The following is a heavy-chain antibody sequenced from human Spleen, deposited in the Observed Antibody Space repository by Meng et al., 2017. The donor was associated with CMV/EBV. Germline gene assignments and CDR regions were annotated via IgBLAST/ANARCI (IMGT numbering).Heavy chain of an antibody. CDR2: MNPDSGDT. Sequence: ASVKVSCKASGYNFNNFDINWVRQAGGQGLEWVGWMNPDSGDTGYPQKFQGRVTMTTDTSTSTAYMELRSLRSDDTAVYYCARMGIVLQNYYYYYGMDVWGQGTTVTVSS. CDR3: ARMGIVLQNYYYYYGMDV. D-gene: IGHD2/OR15-2a*01. V-gene: IGHV1-8*01. J-gene: IGHJ6*02. CDR1: GYNFNNFD.